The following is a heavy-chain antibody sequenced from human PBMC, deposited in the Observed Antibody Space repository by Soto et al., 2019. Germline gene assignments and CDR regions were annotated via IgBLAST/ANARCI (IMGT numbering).Heavy chain of an antibody. D-gene: IGHD3-22*01. CDR1: GGSISSGDYY. CDR3: ARAFDDSSGYYGGLGY. CDR2: IYYSGST. J-gene: IGHJ4*02. V-gene: IGHV4-30-4*01. Sequence: SETLSLTCTVSGGSISSGDYYWSWIRQPPGKGLEWIGYIYYSGSTYYNPSLKNRITISVDTPKNPLSLKLSSVTAADTAVYYCARAFDDSSGYYGGLGYWGQGTLVTVSS.